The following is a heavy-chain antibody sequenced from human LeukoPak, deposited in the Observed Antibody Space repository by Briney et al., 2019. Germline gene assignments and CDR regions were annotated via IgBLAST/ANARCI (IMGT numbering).Heavy chain of an antibody. CDR1: GVINSGY. Sequence: PSETLSLTCTVSGVINSGYWSWIRQPPGKGLEWIGYDFWSGTSKYNPSLRSRATISVDTSKNRFFLTLTSVTAADTAVYYCARGGDGYNYFDSWGQGILVTVSS. CDR2: DFWSGTS. V-gene: IGHV4-59*01. J-gene: IGHJ4*02. D-gene: IGHD5-24*01. CDR3: ARGGDGYNYFDS.